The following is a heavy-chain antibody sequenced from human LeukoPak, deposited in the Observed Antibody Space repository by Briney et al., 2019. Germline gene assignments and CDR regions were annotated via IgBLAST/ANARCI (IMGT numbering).Heavy chain of an antibody. Sequence: ASVKVSCKASGYTFTNYGISWVRQAPGQGLEWMGWISAYNGNTNYARKLQGRVTMTTDTSTSTAYMELRSLRSDDTAVYYCASGPLKQLFPGFDYWGQGTLVTVSS. D-gene: IGHD6-6*01. J-gene: IGHJ4*02. CDR3: ASGPLKQLFPGFDY. V-gene: IGHV1-18*01. CDR2: ISAYNGNT. CDR1: GYTFTNYG.